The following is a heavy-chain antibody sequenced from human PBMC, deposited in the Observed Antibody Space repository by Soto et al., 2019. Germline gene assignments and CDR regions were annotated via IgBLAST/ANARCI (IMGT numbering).Heavy chain of an antibody. J-gene: IGHJ4*02. D-gene: IGHD2-2*01. CDR3: ARGRTSSPTPGDY. CDR2: IYYSGST. V-gene: IGHV4-31*03. CDR1: GGSISSGGYY. Sequence: QVQLQESGPGLVKPSQTLSLTCTVSGGSISSGGYYWSWIRQHPGKGLEWIGYIYYSGSTYYNPSLQRRVTISVDTSKHQFSLKLSSVTAADTAVYYCARGRTSSPTPGDYWGQGTLVTVSS.